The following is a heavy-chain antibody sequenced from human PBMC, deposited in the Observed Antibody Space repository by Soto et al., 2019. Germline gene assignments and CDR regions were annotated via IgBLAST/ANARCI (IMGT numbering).Heavy chain of an antibody. CDR1: GFIFSNFV. D-gene: IGHD6-19*01. CDR3: ARDDIPGIAVSTYGMDV. V-gene: IGHV3-33*01. Sequence: GGSLRLSCAASGFIFSNFVMHWVRQAPGKGLEWVAVIWYDGSNEYYADSVKGRFTISKDNSKSTPYLQMNSLRAEDTAVYYCARDDIPGIAVSTYGMDVWGQGTTLTV. J-gene: IGHJ6*02. CDR2: IWYDGSNE.